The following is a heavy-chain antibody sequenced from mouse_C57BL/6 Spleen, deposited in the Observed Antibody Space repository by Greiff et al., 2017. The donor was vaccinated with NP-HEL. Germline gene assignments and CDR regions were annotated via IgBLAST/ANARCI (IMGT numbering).Heavy chain of an antibody. CDR1: GYAFSSYW. D-gene: IGHD4-1*01. CDR3: ARFHWASAWFAY. V-gene: IGHV1-80*01. CDR2: IYPGDGDT. Sequence: VQLQQSGAELVKPGASVKISCKASGYAFSSYWMNWVKQRPGKGLEWIGQIYPGDGDTNYNGKFKGKATLTADKSSSTAYMQLSSLTSEDSAVYFCARFHWASAWFAYWGQGTLVTVSA. J-gene: IGHJ3*01.